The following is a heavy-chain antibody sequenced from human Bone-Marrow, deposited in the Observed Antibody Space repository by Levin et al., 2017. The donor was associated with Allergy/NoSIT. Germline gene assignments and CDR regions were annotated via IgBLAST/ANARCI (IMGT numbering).Heavy chain of an antibody. CDR3: AKDQIGYNRRCMLLPGTPHQVQNLCYYYGMDV. CDR2: ISGSGGST. CDR1: GFTFSSYA. V-gene: IGHV3-23*01. Sequence: GGSLRLSCAASGFTFSSYAMSWVRQAPGKGLEWVSAISGSGGSTYYADSVKGRFTISRDNSKNTLYLQMNSLRAEDTAVYYCAKDQIGYNRRCMLLPGTPHQVQNLCYYYGMDVWGQGTTVTVSS. J-gene: IGHJ6*02. D-gene: IGHD2-8*01.